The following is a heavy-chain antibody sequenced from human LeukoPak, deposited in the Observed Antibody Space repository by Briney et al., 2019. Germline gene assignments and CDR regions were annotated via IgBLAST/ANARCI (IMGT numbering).Heavy chain of an antibody. J-gene: IGHJ4*02. D-gene: IGHD3-3*01. CDR1: GGSISSYY. CDR2: IYTSGST. Sequence: SETLSLTSTVSGGSISSYYWSWIRQPAGRGLEWIGRIYTSGSTNYNPSLKSRVTMSVDTSKNQFSLKLSSVTAADTAVYYCARDEEWIRSINYFDYWGQGTLVTVSS. V-gene: IGHV4-4*07. CDR3: ARDEEWIRSINYFDY.